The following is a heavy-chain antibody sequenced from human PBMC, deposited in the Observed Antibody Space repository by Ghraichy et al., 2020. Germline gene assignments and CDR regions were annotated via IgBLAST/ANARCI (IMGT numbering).Heavy chain of an antibody. J-gene: IGHJ4*02. CDR1: GGSFSNYY. CDR2: INHSGST. V-gene: IGHV4-34*01. Sequence: SETLSLTCAVYGGSFSNYYWSWIRQPPGKGLEWIGEINHSGSTNYNPSLKSRVTISVDTSKNQFSLKLSSVTAADTAVYYCARGQGRKSLDYWGQGTLVTVSS. CDR3: ARGQGRKSLDY.